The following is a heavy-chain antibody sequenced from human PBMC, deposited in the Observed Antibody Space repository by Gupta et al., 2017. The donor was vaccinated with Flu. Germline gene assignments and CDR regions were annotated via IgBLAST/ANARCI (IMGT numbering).Heavy chain of an antibody. CDR2: ISWNGGNI. CDR3: AKDIRQNSSSYYMDV. D-gene: IGHD3-22*01. V-gene: IGHV3-9*01. J-gene: IGHJ6*03. Sequence: MHWARQAPGKGLEWVSGISWNGGNIGYADSVKGRFTISRDNAKNSLYLQMNSLRPEDTALYYCAKDIRQNSSSYYMDVWGKGTTVTVSS.